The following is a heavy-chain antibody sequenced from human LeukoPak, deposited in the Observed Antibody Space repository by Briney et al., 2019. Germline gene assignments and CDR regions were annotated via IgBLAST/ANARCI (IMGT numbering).Heavy chain of an antibody. CDR2: ISAYNGNT. D-gene: IGHD3-10*01. V-gene: IGHV1-18*01. CDR1: GYTFTSYG. CDR3: ARDHSTMVHGWFDP. Sequence: ASVKVSGKASGYTFTSYGISWVRQAPGQGLEWMGWISAYNGNTNYAQKLQGRVTMTTDTSTSTAYMELRSLRSDDTAVYYCARDHSTMVHGWFDPWGQGTLVTVSS. J-gene: IGHJ5*02.